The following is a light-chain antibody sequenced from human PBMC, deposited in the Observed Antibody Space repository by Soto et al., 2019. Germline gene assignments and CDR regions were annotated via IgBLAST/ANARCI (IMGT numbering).Light chain of an antibody. J-gene: IGLJ1*01. CDR2: EVN. CDR1: SGDVGGYNY. CDR3: SSYAGSSNV. Sequence: QSVLTQPPSASGSPGQSVAISCTGTSGDVGGYNYVSLYQQHPGKAPKLMIYEVNKRPSGVPDRFSGSKSGNTASLTVSGLQAEDEADYYCSSYAGSSNVFGTGTKVTVL. V-gene: IGLV2-8*01.